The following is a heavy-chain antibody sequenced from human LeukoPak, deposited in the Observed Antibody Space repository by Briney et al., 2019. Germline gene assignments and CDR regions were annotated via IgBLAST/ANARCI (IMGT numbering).Heavy chain of an antibody. CDR1: GGTFSSYA. V-gene: IGHV1-69*06. Sequence: SVKVSCKASGGTFSSYAISWVRQAPGQGLEWMGGIIPIFGTANYAQKFQGRVTITADKSTSTAYMELSSLRSEDTAVYYCASLAVAGPWDYGGQGTLVTVSS. CDR3: ASLAVAGPWDY. CDR2: IIPIFGTA. D-gene: IGHD6-19*01. J-gene: IGHJ4*02.